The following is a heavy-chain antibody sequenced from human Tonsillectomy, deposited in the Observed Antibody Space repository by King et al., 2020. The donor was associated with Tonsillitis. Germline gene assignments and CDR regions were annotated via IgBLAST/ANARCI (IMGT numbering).Heavy chain of an antibody. J-gene: IGHJ4*02. CDR2: INLNSGGR. D-gene: IGHD2-2*01. CDR1: EYAFSGYY. V-gene: IGHV1-2*02. CDR3: ARGGKARISTLETRGGTPADY. Sequence: VQLVESGAEVKKPGASVKVSCKTSEYAFSGYYMHWVRQAPGQGLEWMGWINLNSGGRNYAQKFQGRVTMTRDTSITTAHMELSRLRPDDTAVYYCARGGKARISTLETRGGTPADYWGQGTLVTVSS.